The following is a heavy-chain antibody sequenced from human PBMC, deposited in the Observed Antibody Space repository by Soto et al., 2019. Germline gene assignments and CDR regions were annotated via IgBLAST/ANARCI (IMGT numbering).Heavy chain of an antibody. D-gene: IGHD3-3*01. Sequence: GGSLRLSCASSGFILSSSAMSCVRQAPGNGLDWVSSLSAGGSSTYYADSVEGRFTISGDKSKNTVYLQMNNLRVEDTAVYYCAKGPTIFGVVITFEYYYGMDVWGQGTTVTVSS. CDR2: LSAGGSST. CDR1: GFILSSSA. J-gene: IGHJ6*02. V-gene: IGHV3-23*01. CDR3: AKGPTIFGVVITFEYYYGMDV.